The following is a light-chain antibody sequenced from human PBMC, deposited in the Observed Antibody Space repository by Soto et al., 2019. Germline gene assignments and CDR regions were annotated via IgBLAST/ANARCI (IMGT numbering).Light chain of an antibody. V-gene: IGLV2-14*01. CDR1: SSDIASFNY. CDR2: QVT. Sequence: QSALAQPASVSGSPGQSITISCTGSSSDIASFNYVSWYQQYPGKAPKLLIYQVTSRASGVSHRFSGSKFGDTASLTISGLQPEDEAEYYCNSYSSSTFYVFGTGTKLTV. CDR3: NSYSSSTFYV. J-gene: IGLJ1*01.